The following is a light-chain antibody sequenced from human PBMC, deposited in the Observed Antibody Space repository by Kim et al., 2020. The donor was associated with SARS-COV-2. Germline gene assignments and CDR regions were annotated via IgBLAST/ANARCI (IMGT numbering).Light chain of an antibody. V-gene: IGLV1-44*01. CDR3: AVWDDSLNGSVA. J-gene: IGLJ2*01. CDR2: SNN. CDR1: APTSEVIL. Sequence: QSVLTQPPSASGTPGQRAPSLVLEAAPTSEVILLTGTGNSQGRPPKLVIYSNNRRPSGVPDRFSGSKSGTSASLAISGLQSEDEADYYCAVWDDSLNGSVAFGGGTQLTVL.